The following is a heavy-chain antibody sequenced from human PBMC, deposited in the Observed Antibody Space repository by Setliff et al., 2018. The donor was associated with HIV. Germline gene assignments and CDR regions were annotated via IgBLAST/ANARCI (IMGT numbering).Heavy chain of an antibody. Sequence: GGSLRLSCAASGFAFSSYSMNWVRQAPGKGLEWVSYISSSRSTIYYADSVKGRFTISRDNAKNSVYLQMNSLRAEDTAVYYCARDGGSSPSPVSDYYYYYMDVWGKGTTVTAP. J-gene: IGHJ6*03. CDR3: ARDGGSSPSPVSDYYYYYMDV. V-gene: IGHV3-48*01. CDR2: ISSSRSTI. CDR1: GFAFSSYS. D-gene: IGHD1-26*01.